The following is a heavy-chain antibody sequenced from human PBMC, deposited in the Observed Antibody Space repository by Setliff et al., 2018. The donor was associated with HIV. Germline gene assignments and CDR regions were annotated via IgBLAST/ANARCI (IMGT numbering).Heavy chain of an antibody. Sequence: PGGSLRLSCAASGFTFSNYAMSWVRQAPGEGLEWVSAILSTGERTFYADSVKGRFTISRDNSKNTVYLQMNSQRAEDTAEYYCAKELAASGLGYFDSWGRGILVTVSS. V-gene: IGHV3-23*01. CDR1: GFTFSNYA. CDR3: AKELAASGLGYFDS. J-gene: IGHJ4*02. D-gene: IGHD3-22*01. CDR2: ILSTGERT.